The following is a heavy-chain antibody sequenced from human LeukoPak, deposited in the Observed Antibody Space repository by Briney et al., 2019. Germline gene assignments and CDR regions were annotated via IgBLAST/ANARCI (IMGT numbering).Heavy chain of an antibody. CDR1: GFTFSTYG. CDR2: ISYDGSNK. Sequence: GGFLRLSCAASGFTFSTYGMHWVRQAPGKGLEWVAVISYDGSNKYYADSVKGRFTISRDNSKNTLYLQMNSLRAEDTAVYYCAKEIGSFGAYNWFDPWGQGTLVTVSS. J-gene: IGHJ5*02. D-gene: IGHD3-10*01. CDR3: AKEIGSFGAYNWFDP. V-gene: IGHV3-30*18.